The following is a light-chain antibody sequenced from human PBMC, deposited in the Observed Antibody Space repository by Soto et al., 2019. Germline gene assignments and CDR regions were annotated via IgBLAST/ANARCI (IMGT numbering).Light chain of an antibody. CDR1: QSISSW. V-gene: IGKV1-5*01. CDR2: DAS. J-gene: IGKJ3*01. Sequence: DIQMTQSPSTLSASVGDRVTITCRASQSISSWLAWYQQKPGKAPKLLIYDASSLESGVPSRFSGSGSGTEFTLTISSLQPDDFSTYYCQPYNCYSPERVTFGPGTKVDIK. CDR3: QPYNCYSPERVT.